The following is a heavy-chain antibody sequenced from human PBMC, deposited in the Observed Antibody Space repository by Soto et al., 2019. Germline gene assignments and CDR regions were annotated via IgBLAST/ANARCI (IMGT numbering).Heavy chain of an antibody. CDR3: AKELFPTMIVVAPFDI. CDR1: GFTFSSYG. Sequence: PGGSLRLSCAASGFTFSSYGMHWVRQAPGKGLEWVAVISYDGSNKYYADSVKGRFTISRDNSKNTLYLQMNSLRAEDTAVYYCAKELFPTMIVVAPFDIWGQGTMVTVSS. CDR2: ISYDGSNK. J-gene: IGHJ3*02. D-gene: IGHD3-22*01. V-gene: IGHV3-30*18.